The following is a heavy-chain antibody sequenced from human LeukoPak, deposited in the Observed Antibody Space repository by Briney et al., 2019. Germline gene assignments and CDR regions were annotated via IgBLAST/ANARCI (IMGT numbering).Heavy chain of an antibody. CDR3: AELGITMIGGV. D-gene: IGHD3-10*02. J-gene: IGHJ6*04. V-gene: IGHV3-11*04. CDR2: ISSSGSTI. Sequence: GGSLRLSCAASGFTVSSNYMSWVRQAPGKGLEWVSYISSSGSTIYYADSVRGRFTISRDNAKNSLYLQMNSLRAEDTAVYYCAELGITMIGGVWGKGTTVTISS. CDR1: GFTVSSNY.